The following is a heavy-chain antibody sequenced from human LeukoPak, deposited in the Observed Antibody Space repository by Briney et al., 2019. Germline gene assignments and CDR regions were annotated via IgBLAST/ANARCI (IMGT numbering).Heavy chain of an antibody. CDR2: ISGSGGST. V-gene: IGHV3-23*01. CDR1: GFTFSSYA. D-gene: IGHD1-26*01. J-gene: IGHJ5*02. Sequence: GGSLRLSCAASGFTFSSYAMSWVRQAPGKGLEWVSAISGSGGSTYYADSVKGRFTISRDNAKNSLYLQMNSLRAEDTAVYYCARGVGATVTTWGQGTLVTVSS. CDR3: ARGVGATVTT.